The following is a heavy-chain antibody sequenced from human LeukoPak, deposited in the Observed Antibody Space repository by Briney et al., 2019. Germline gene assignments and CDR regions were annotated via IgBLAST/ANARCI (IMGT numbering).Heavy chain of an antibody. CDR1: GFTFSSYW. CDR3: ARVSSSGWFLGGDY. J-gene: IGHJ4*02. CDR2: IKQDGSEK. D-gene: IGHD6-19*01. Sequence: PGGSLRLSCAASGFTFSSYWMSWVRQAPGKGLEWVANIKQDGSEKYYVDSVKGRFTISRDNAKNSLYLQMNSLRAEDTAVYYCARVSSSGWFLGGDYWGQGTLVTVSS. V-gene: IGHV3-7*01.